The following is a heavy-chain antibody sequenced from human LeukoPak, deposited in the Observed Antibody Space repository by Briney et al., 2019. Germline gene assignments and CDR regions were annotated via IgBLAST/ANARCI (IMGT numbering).Heavy chain of an antibody. Sequence: TGGSLRLSCAASGLTVSSYGMHWVRQAPGKGLEWVAVISYDGSNKYYADSVKGRFTISRDSSKNTVYLQMNSLRAEDTAVYHCARGGPFTGPTSTPRASDYWGQGILVTVSS. J-gene: IGHJ4*02. D-gene: IGHD1-7*01. CDR2: ISYDGSNK. CDR3: ARGGPFTGPTSTPRASDY. V-gene: IGHV3-30*03. CDR1: GLTVSSYG.